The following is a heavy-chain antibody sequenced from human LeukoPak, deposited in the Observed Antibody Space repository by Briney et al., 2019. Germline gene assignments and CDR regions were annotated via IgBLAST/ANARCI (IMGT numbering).Heavy chain of an antibody. Sequence: PGRSLRLSCAASGFTFSSYGMHWVRQAPGKGLEWVAVIWYDGSNKYYADSVKGRFTISRDNSKNTLYLQMNSLRAEDTAVYYCARDPTNSGYDYLHYYYGMDVWGQGTTVTVSS. CDR2: IWYDGSNK. CDR1: GFTFSSYG. V-gene: IGHV3-33*01. J-gene: IGHJ6*02. D-gene: IGHD5-12*01. CDR3: ARDPTNSGYDYLHYYYGMDV.